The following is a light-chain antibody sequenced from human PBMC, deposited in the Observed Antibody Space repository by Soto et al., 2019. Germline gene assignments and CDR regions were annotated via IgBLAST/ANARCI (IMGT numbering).Light chain of an antibody. Sequence: EIVLTQSPGILSLSPGERASLSCGASQSISSSFLAWYQQKPGQAPRLLIYGASSRATGIPDRFSGTGSETDFTLTISRLEPEDFAVYYCQQNGRSPPWTFGQGTKVDIK. V-gene: IGKV3-20*01. CDR1: QSISSSF. CDR3: QQNGRSPPWT. J-gene: IGKJ1*01. CDR2: GAS.